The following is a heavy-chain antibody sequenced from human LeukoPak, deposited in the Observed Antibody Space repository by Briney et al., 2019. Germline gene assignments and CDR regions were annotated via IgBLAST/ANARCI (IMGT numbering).Heavy chain of an antibody. CDR3: ARDEYDFWSGYDY. CDR1: GFTFTSFA. J-gene: IGHJ4*02. Sequence: GGSLRLSCAASGFTFTSFAMSWVRQAPGKGLEWVSTISRSGVATYYANSVKGRFTISRDNSKNTVYLQMNSLRAEDTAVYYCARDEYDFWSGYDYWGQGTLVTVSS. V-gene: IGHV3-23*01. CDR2: ISRSGVAT. D-gene: IGHD3-3*01.